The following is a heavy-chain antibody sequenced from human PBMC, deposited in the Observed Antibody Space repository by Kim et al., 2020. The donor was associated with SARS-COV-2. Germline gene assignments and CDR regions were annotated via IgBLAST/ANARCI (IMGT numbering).Heavy chain of an antibody. Sequence: SVKGRFTISRDNSKNTLYLQMNSLRAEDTAVYYCAKDITYGDYGDSAHLYWGQGTLVTVSS. V-gene: IGHV3-23*01. J-gene: IGHJ4*02. D-gene: IGHD4-17*01. CDR3: AKDITYGDYGDSAHLY.